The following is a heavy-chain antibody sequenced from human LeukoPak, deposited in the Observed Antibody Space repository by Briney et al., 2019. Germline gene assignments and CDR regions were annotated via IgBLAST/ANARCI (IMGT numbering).Heavy chain of an antibody. J-gene: IGHJ5*02. Sequence: SVKVSCKASGGTFSSYAISWVRQAPGQGLEWMGGIIPIFGTANYAQKFQGRVTITADESTSTAYMELSSLRSEDTAVYYCARASMVRGVIISWFDPWGQGTLVTVSS. CDR3: ARASMVRGVIISWFDP. D-gene: IGHD3-10*01. V-gene: IGHV1-69*13. CDR2: IIPIFGTA. CDR1: GGTFSSYA.